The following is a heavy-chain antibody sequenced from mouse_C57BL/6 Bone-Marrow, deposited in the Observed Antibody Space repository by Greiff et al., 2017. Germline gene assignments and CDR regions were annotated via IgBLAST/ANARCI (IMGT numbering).Heavy chain of an antibody. CDR1: GFSLTSYG. J-gene: IGHJ1*03. CDR2: LWRGGST. D-gene: IGHD1-1*01. Sequence: QVQLKESGPGLVQPSQSLSITCTVSGFSLTSYGVHWVRQSPGKGLEWLGVLWRGGSTDYNAAFMSRLSITKDNSKSQVFFIMNSLQADDTDICYCAPHYYGSSYWYFDVWGTGTTVTVSS. V-gene: IGHV2-5*01. CDR3: APHYYGSSYWYFDV.